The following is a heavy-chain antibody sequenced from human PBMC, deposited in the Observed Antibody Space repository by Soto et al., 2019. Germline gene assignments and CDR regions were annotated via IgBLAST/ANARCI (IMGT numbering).Heavy chain of an antibody. CDR3: ARSPYYYDSSGYPLASGWFDP. Sequence: HGGSLRLSCAASGFTFSSYGMHWVRQAPGKGLEWVAVIWYDGSNKYYADSVKGRFTISRDNSKNTLYLQMNSLRAEDTAVYYCARSPYYYDSSGYPLASGWFDPWGQGTLVTVSS. V-gene: IGHV3-33*08. J-gene: IGHJ5*02. CDR1: GFTFSSYG. D-gene: IGHD3-22*01. CDR2: IWYDGSNK.